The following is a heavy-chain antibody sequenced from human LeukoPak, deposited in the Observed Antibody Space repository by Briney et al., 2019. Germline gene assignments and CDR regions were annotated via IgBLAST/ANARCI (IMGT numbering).Heavy chain of an antibody. CDR1: GFTVNNYQ. V-gene: IGHV3-66*01. Sequence: PGGSLRLSCAASGFTVNNYQMSWVRQAPGKGLEWVSVIYSGGSTYYADSVKGRFTISRDNSKNTLYLQMNSLRAEDTAVYYCARGSPGIAAAGPYGDYWGQGTLVTVSS. CDR3: ARGSPGIAAAGPYGDY. J-gene: IGHJ4*02. D-gene: IGHD6-13*01. CDR2: IYSGGST.